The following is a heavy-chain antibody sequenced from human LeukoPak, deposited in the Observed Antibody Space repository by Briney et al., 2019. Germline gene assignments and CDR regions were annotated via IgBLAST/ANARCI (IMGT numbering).Heavy chain of an antibody. CDR2: IIPIFGTA. Sequence: SVKVSCKASGGTFSSYAISWVRQAPGQGLEWMGGIIPIFGTANYAQKFQGRVTITADKSTSTAYMELSSLRSEDTAVYYCARDPGGGITNWNYAGDAFDIWGQGTMVTVSS. CDR1: GGTFSSYA. V-gene: IGHV1-69*06. CDR3: ARDPGGGITNWNYAGDAFDI. J-gene: IGHJ3*02. D-gene: IGHD1-7*01.